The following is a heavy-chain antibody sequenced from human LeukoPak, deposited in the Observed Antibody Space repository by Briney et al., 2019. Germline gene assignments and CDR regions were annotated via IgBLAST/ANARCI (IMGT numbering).Heavy chain of an antibody. CDR2: INSDGTSV. D-gene: IGHD3-22*01. Sequence: GGSLRLSCAASGFSFSSYWMHWVRQVPGKGLVRVSRINSDGTSVRYADSVKGRFTISRDNAKNTLYLQMNSLRAEDTGVYYCGRSHYYDSSGNFYYYYAMDVWGQGTTVTVSS. J-gene: IGHJ6*02. V-gene: IGHV3-74*01. CDR3: GRSHYYDSSGNFYYYYAMDV. CDR1: GFSFSSYW.